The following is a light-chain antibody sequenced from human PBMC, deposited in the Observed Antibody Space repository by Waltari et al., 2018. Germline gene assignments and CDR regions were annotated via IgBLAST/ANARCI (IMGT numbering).Light chain of an antibody. J-gene: IGLJ2*01. CDR1: SLRTSY. CDR2: GKN. V-gene: IGLV3-19*01. Sequence: SSELTQDPAVSVALGQTVRITCQGASLRTSYASWYQQKSGQAPILVRFGKNNRPSGIPDRFSGYNSETTTSLTITGAQAEDEADYYCSSRDSSASHVLFAGGTKLTVL. CDR3: SSRDSSASHVL.